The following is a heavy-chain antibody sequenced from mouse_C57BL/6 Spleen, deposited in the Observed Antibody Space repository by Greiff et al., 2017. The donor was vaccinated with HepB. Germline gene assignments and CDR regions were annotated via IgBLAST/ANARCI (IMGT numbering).Heavy chain of an antibody. CDR2: IYPGDGDT. J-gene: IGHJ2*01. Sequence: VKLMESGAELVKPGASVKISCKASGYAFSSYWMNWVQQRPGKGLEWIGQIYPGDGDTNSNGKFKGKATLTADTSSSTAYMQLSSLTSEDSAVYFCAREGDYHFDYWGQGTTLTVSS. D-gene: IGHD2-4*01. CDR1: GYAFSSYW. V-gene: IGHV1-80*01. CDR3: AREGDYHFDY.